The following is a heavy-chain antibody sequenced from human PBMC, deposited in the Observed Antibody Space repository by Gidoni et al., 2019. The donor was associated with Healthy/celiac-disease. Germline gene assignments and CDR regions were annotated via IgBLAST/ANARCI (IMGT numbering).Heavy chain of an antibody. CDR1: GFTFRDDY. D-gene: IGHD4-17*01. J-gene: IGHJ4*02. CDR2: ISSSSSYT. V-gene: IGHV3-11*06. Sequence: QVQLVESGGGLVKPGGSLRLSCAASGFTFRDDYMSWIRPAPGKGREWDSYISSSSSYTNYADPVKVRFTIARDNAKNSLYLQMNSLGAEDTAVYYCARGVTVTTAPERVGPSGTHFDYWGQGTLVTVSS. CDR3: ARGVTVTTAPERVGPSGTHFDY.